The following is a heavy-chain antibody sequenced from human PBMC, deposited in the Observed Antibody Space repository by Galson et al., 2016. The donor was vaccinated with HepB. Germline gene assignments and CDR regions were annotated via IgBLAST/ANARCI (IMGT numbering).Heavy chain of an antibody. CDR3: ARDSRATFGEPNWFDP. V-gene: IGHV3-48*01. CDR2: ISATGTTI. CDR1: EFTFGSYS. J-gene: IGHJ5*01. Sequence: SLRLSCAASEFTFGSYSMNWVRQAPGKGLDWISYISATGTTIDYADSVKGRFIISRDNAKNSLYLQMNSLGVEDTAVYYCARDSRATFGEPNWFDPWDQGTLVIVSS. D-gene: IGHD3-3*01.